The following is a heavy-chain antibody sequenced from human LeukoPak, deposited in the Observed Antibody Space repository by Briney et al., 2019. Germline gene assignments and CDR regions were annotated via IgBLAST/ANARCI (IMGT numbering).Heavy chain of an antibody. Sequence: PGGSLRLSCAASGFTFSSYGMSWVRQAPGKGLEWVSVIICSGDRTYYADSGKGRFTISRDNSKNTLYLQMNSLRAEDTAVYYCANAAYGAESYYDPFDYWGQGTLVTVSS. CDR3: ANAAYGAESYYDPFDY. V-gene: IGHV3-23*01. CDR2: IICSGDRT. D-gene: IGHD3-10*01. CDR1: GFTFSSYG. J-gene: IGHJ4*02.